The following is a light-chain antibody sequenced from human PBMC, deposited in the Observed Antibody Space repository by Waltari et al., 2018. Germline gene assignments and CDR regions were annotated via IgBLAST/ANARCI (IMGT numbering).Light chain of an antibody. V-gene: IGKV3-20*01. CDR3: QQYDGSVVT. CDR2: AAS. J-gene: IGKJ4*01. Sequence: EIVLTQSPGTLSLSPGERVTLSCRASQYIPASWMTWYHQKPGQAPSLLIYAASTRAPGVPDRFSGSGSGTDFTLTISRLEPEDSAIYYCQQYDGSVVTFGGGTKVEIK. CDR1: QYIPASW.